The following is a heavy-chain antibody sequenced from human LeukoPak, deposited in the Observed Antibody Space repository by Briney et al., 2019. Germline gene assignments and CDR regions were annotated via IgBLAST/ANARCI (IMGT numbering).Heavy chain of an antibody. CDR1: GYTFTDYY. Sequence: ASLKVSCKASGYTFTDYYMHWVRQAPGHGLEWMGWIYPDSGGTNYAQKFQGRATMTRDTSISTAYMGLSRLTSDDTAVYYCARGRSDYYLDSWGQGTLVTVSS. V-gene: IGHV1-2*02. CDR3: ARGRSDYYLDS. CDR2: IYPDSGGT. J-gene: IGHJ4*02. D-gene: IGHD3-10*01.